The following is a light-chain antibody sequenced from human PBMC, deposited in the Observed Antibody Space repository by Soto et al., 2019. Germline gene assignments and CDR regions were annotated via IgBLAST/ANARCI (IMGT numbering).Light chain of an antibody. V-gene: IGKV4-1*01. CDR1: QSVLYSPNNKNY. Sequence: DIVMTQSPDSLAVSLGERATINCKSSQSVLYSPNNKNYLAWYQKKPRQPHKLLIYSPSNRESGLPARFGGSGSATDFTLTISSLQAEDVANYYCHQYADTPWTFGQGTKVEIK. CDR3: HQYADTPWT. J-gene: IGKJ1*01. CDR2: SPS.